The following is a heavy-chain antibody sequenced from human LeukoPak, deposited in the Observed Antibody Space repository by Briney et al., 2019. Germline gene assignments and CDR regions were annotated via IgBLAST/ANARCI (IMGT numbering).Heavy chain of an antibody. V-gene: IGHV3-23*01. CDR3: ARRGSSGSYYFDS. CDR1: GFTFSSYA. CDR2: LNNVGGA. D-gene: IGHD6-19*01. Sequence: GGSLRLSCAASGFTFSSYAMSWVRQAPGQGLEWVSTLNNVGGAFYADSVKGRFTISRDNSKNTLYVQMNSLRADDTAVYYCARRGSSGSYYFDSWGHGTLVTVSS. J-gene: IGHJ4*01.